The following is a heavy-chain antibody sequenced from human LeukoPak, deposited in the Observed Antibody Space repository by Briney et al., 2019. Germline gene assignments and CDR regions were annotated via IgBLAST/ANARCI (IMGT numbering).Heavy chain of an antibody. J-gene: IGHJ4*02. Sequence: PGGSLRLSCAASGFTLSSHDMSWVRQAPGKGLEWVSVIYMGGTTYYTDSVKGRFTISRQSSNNPLYLQMNSLGIEDTAVYYCVRVGDEVAYTRGYLDHWGQGTLVTVSS. D-gene: IGHD3-16*01. CDR2: IYMGGTT. V-gene: IGHV3-53*04. CDR1: GFTLSSHD. CDR3: VRVGDEVAYTRGYLDH.